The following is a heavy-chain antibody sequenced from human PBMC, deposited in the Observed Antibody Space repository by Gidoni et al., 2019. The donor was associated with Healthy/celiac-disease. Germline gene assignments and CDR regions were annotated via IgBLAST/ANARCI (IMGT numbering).Heavy chain of an antibody. Sequence: QVQLQQWGAGLLKPSETLSITCAVYGGSFSGYYWSWIRQPPGKGLEWIGEINHSGSTNYNPSLKSRVTISVDTSKNQFSLKLSSVTAADTAVYYCAGGGSGSYYNVPYWGQGTLVTVSS. D-gene: IGHD3-10*01. V-gene: IGHV4-34*01. CDR3: AGGGSGSYYNVPY. CDR2: INHSGST. CDR1: GGSFSGYY. J-gene: IGHJ4*02.